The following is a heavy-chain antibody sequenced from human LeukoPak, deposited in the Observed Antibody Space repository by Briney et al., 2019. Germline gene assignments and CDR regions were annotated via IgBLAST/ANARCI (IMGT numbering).Heavy chain of an antibody. CDR2: ISDSGVTT. V-gene: IGHV3-23*01. Sequence: GGSLRLSCAASGFTFSNYAITWVRQTPGKGLEWISVISDSGVTTYYTDSVMGRFTVSRDNSKNTVYLQMNSLRAEDTAVYYCAKDQACSKVNRFDYWGQGTLVTVSS. D-gene: IGHD4-17*01. CDR3: AKDQACSKVNRFDY. CDR1: GFTFSNYA. J-gene: IGHJ4*02.